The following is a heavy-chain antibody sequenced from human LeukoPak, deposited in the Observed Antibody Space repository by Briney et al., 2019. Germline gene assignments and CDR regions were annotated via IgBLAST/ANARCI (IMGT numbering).Heavy chain of an antibody. J-gene: IGHJ4*02. V-gene: IGHV1-18*01. CDR3: ARDSGGSYRHPYYFDF. CDR1: GYAFSSYG. Sequence: ASVKVSCKASGYAFSSYGLSWVRQAPGQGLEWLGWISGYNGNTDYAQKLQGRVTMTTDTSTSTAYMELWGLRSDDTAVYYCARDSGGSYRHPYYFDFWGQGTLVTVSS. D-gene: IGHD2-15*01. CDR2: ISGYNGNT.